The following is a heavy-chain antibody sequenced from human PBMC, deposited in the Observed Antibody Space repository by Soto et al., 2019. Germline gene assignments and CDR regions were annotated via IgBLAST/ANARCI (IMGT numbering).Heavy chain of an antibody. CDR1: GYTFTDYY. CDR2: INPKTGGT. J-gene: IGHJ4*02. V-gene: IGHV1-2*02. CDR3: ARDVVGSDYFDS. D-gene: IGHD1-26*01. Sequence: QVQLVQSGAEVRKPGASVKVSCKASGYTFTDYYMHWVRQAPGQGLEWMGWINPKTGGTNYVQKFQGRVTMTRDTPITTAYMELSRLRSDDTAVYYCARDVVGSDYFDSWGQGTLVTVSS.